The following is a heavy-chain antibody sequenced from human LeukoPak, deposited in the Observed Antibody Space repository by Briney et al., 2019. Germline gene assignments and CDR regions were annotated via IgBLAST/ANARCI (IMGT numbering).Heavy chain of an antibody. CDR1: GFTFSSYG. Sequence: GGSLRLSCAASGFTFSSYGMHWVRQAPGKGLEWVAFIRYDGSNKYYADSVKGRFTISRDNSKNTLYLQMNSLRAEDTAVYYCAKDPTPGFMVVIAIPDYWGQGTLVTVSS. CDR2: IRYDGSNK. D-gene: IGHD2-21*01. V-gene: IGHV3-30*02. CDR3: AKDPTPGFMVVIAIPDY. J-gene: IGHJ4*02.